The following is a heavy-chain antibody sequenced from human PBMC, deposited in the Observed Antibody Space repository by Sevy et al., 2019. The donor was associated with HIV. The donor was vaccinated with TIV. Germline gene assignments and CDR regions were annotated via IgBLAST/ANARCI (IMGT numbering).Heavy chain of an antibody. J-gene: IGHJ6*02. CDR1: GYTFTSYG. CDR3: ARKRIVVVPAANEDYYYGIDV. CDR2: ISAYNGNT. Sequence: ASVKVSCKASGYTFTSYGISWVRQAPGQGLEWMGWISAYNGNTNYAQKLQGRVTMTTDTSRSTAYMELKSLRSDDTAVYYCARKRIVVVPAANEDYYYGIDVWGQGTTVTVSS. V-gene: IGHV1-18*01. D-gene: IGHD2-2*01.